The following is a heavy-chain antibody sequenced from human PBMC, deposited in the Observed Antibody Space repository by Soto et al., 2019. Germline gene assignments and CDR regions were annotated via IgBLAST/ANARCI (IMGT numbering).Heavy chain of an antibody. D-gene: IGHD3-10*01. CDR2: ISAYSGNT. CDR1: GYTFTTYG. CDR3: ATENPLWGPSAYFHY. V-gene: IGHV1-18*01. J-gene: IGHJ4*02. Sequence: QVQLVQSGAEVKPPGASVKVSCKASGYTFTTYGFNWVRQAPGQGLEWMGWISAYSGNTNFAREFQGRLTLTTDTSTSTAYMELRSLRSDDTAVYYCATENPLWGPSAYFHYWGQGTQVTVSS.